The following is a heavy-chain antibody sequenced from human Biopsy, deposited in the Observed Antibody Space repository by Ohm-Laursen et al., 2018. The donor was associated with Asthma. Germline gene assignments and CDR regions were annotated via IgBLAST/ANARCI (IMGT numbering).Heavy chain of an antibody. J-gene: IGHJ4*02. CDR2: IIPMYGVP. D-gene: IGHD4-17*01. CDR3: ASDFPKDYVRYNFQF. Sequence: SSVKVSCKASGYTVTRYAINWVRQAPGQGLEWMGGIIPMYGVPKVAQKFQGRVTMTEDTSTDTAYMELSSLSSDDTAVYYCASDFPKDYVRYNFQFWGQGTLVTVSS. CDR1: GYTVTRYA. V-gene: IGHV1-69*17.